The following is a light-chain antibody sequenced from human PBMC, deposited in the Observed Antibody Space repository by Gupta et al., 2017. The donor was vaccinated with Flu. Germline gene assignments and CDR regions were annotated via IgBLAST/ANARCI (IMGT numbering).Light chain of an antibody. CDR3: QLWDTSTSHLV. V-gene: IGLV3-21*02. CDR1: TIVTRS. CDR2: DDT. J-gene: IGLJ2*01. Sequence: ADTIVTRSVHWYMQKPGQAPVLVVFDDTDRPSGIPERFSGSNSDNTATLTIIGVEAGDEADYCCQLWDTSTSHLVFGGGTQLTVL.